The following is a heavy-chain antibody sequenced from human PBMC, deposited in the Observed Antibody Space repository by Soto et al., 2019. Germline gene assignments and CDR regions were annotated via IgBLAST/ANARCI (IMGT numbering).Heavy chain of an antibody. CDR1: GFTFSNAW. Sequence: PGGSLRLSCAASGFTFSNAWMSSVRQAPGKGLERVGRIRSNADGGTTNYDELAKDRSTKTRDNSKNTLYLHMNSQKTEHTDVYYSTTDGAGYCGSTACNTPQNWFGPWGQGTLVTVS. J-gene: IGHJ5*02. V-gene: IGHV3-15*01. CDR2: IRSNADGGTT. CDR3: TTDGAGYCGSTACNTPQNWFGP. D-gene: IGHD2-2*01.